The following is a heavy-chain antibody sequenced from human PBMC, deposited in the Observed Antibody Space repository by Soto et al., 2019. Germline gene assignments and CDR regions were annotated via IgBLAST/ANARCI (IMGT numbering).Heavy chain of an antibody. Sequence: PGGSLSLSCAASGFTFSSYSMNWVRQAPGKGLEWVSSISSSSSYIYYADSVKGRFTISRDNAKNSLYLQMNSLRAEDTAVYYCARDPPESYGMDVWGQGTTVTVSS. V-gene: IGHV3-21*01. CDR3: ARDPPESYGMDV. CDR2: ISSSSSYI. CDR1: GFTFSSYS. J-gene: IGHJ6*02.